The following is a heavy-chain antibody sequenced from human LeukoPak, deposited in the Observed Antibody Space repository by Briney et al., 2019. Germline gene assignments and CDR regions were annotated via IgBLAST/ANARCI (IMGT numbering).Heavy chain of an antibody. V-gene: IGHV3-48*03. J-gene: IGHJ4*02. CDR3: ARKMVTINRFSGDY. CDR2: ISSSGSTI. Sequence: GGSLRLSCAASGFIFSNYEMSWVRQAPGKGLEWVSYISSSGSTIYYADSVKGRFTISRDNAKNSLYLQMNSLRAEDTAVYYCARKMVTINRFSGDYWGQGTLVTVSS. D-gene: IGHD5-24*01. CDR1: GFIFSNYE.